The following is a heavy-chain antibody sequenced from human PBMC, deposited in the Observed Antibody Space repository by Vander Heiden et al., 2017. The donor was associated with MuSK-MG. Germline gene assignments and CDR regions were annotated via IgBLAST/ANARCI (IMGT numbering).Heavy chain of an antibody. CDR3: AREKGVRGGVVVAATQGTHGMDV. J-gene: IGHJ6*02. CDR1: GGTFSSYA. Sequence: QVQLVQSGAEVKKPGSSVKVSCKASGGTFSSYAISWVRQAPGQGLEWMGGIIPIFGTANYAQKFQGRVTITADESTSTAYMELSSLRSEDTAVYYCAREKGVRGGVVVAATQGTHGMDVWGQGTTVTVSS. D-gene: IGHD2-15*01. CDR2: IIPIFGTA. V-gene: IGHV1-69*01.